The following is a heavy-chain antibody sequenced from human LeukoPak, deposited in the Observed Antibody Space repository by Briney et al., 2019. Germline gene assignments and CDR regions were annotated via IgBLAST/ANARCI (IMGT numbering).Heavy chain of an antibody. D-gene: IGHD6-19*01. CDR3: ARGTLYRGWSYYLDF. CDR1: GASISGSGYY. Sequence: PSETLSLTCTVSGASISGSGYYWGWIRQPPGKGLEWIGNIYDSGSTYDNASLQSRVTISIDTSKNQFSLRLRSVTAADTAMYYCARGTLYRGWSYYLDFWGQGSQVTVSS. CDR2: IYDSGST. J-gene: IGHJ4*02. V-gene: IGHV4-39*07.